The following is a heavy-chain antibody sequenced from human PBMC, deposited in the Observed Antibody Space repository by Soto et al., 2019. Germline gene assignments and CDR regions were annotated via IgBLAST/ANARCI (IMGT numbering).Heavy chain of an antibody. CDR1: GGTFSSYA. D-gene: IGHD3-10*01. CDR2: IIPIFGIA. J-gene: IGHJ4*02. V-gene: IGHV1-69*10. Sequence: ASVKVSCKASGGTFSSYAISWVRQAPGQGLEWMGGIIPIFGIANYAQKFQGRVTITADKSTSTAYMELSSLRSEDTAVYYCAILRYMVRGVIITFDYWGQGTLVTVSS. CDR3: AILRYMVRGVIITFDY.